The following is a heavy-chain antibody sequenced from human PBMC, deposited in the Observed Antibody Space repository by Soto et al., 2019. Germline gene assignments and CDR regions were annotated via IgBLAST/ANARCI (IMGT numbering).Heavy chain of an antibody. CDR2: IYYSGST. Sequence: SETLSLTCTVSGGSVSSYYWSWIRQPPGKGLEWIGYIYYSGSTNYNPSLKSRVTISVDTSKNRFSLKLSSVTAAYTAVYYCARSFRRYFDFDSWGQGTLVTVSS. J-gene: IGHJ4*02. V-gene: IGHV4-59*02. D-gene: IGHD3-9*01. CDR1: GGSVSSYY. CDR3: ARSFRRYFDFDS.